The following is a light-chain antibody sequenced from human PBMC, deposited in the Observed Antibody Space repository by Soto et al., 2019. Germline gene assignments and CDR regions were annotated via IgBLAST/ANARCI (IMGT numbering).Light chain of an antibody. J-gene: IGKJ1*01. CDR3: QQDGSSPWT. CDR1: QSVSSSY. CDR2: GAL. Sequence: EIVLTQSPGTLSLSPGERATLSCRASQSVSSSYLAWYQQKPGQAPRLLIYGALSRATGIPDRFSGSGSGTDFTLTISRLEPEDFAVYYCQQDGSSPWTFGQGTKVEIK. V-gene: IGKV3-20*01.